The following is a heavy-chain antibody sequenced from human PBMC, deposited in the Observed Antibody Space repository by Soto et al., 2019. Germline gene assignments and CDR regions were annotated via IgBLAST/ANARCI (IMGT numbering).Heavy chain of an antibody. J-gene: IGHJ4*02. CDR1: GFTFSSYG. CDR3: ARDCAGYSSGWYQRGGFDY. CDR2: IWYDASNK. Sequence: QVQLVESGGGVVQPGRSLRLSCAASGFTFSSYGMHWVRQAPGKGLEWVAVIWYDASNKYYADSVKGRFTISRDNSKNTLYRQMNSLRAEDTAVYYCARDCAGYSSGWYQRGGFDYWGQGTLVTVSS. D-gene: IGHD6-19*01. V-gene: IGHV3-33*01.